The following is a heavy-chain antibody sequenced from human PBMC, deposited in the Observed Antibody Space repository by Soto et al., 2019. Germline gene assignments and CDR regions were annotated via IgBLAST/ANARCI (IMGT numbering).Heavy chain of an antibody. CDR2: ISYEGKNE. CDR1: GFTFGAYS. J-gene: IGHJ3*02. Sequence: QVQLVESGGGVVQPGRSLRLSCAASGFTFGAYSMHWVRQPPGKGLEWVAVISYEGKNERYTDPVKGRFTVSRDNSKSTMYLQMNSLRSEATTVYYCARDGYSGRSDGFDIWGQGTMVTVSS. D-gene: IGHD1-26*01. V-gene: IGHV3-30*04. CDR3: ARDGYSGRSDGFDI.